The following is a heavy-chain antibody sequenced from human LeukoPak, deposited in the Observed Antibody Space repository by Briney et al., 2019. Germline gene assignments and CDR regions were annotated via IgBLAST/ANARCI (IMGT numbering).Heavy chain of an antibody. CDR2: INHSGST. V-gene: IGHV4-34*01. Sequence: SETLSLTCAVYGGSFSGYYWSWIRQPPGKGLEWIGEINHSGSTNYNPSLKSRVTISVDTSKNQFSLKLSSVTAADTAVYYCARNPDLDYYDSSGCYFDYWGQGTLVTVSS. CDR1: GGSFSGYY. J-gene: IGHJ4*02. CDR3: ARNPDLDYYDSSGCYFDY. D-gene: IGHD3-22*01.